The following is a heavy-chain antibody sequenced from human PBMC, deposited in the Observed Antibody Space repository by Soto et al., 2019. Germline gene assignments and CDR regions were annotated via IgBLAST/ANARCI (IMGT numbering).Heavy chain of an antibody. CDR3: ARDRAGYCSGGSCYFFPGDY. D-gene: IGHD2-15*01. Sequence: GASVKVSCKVSGGTFSSYAVSWVRQAPGQGLEWMGGIIPIFGTANYAQKFQGRVTITADESTSTAYMELSSLRSEDTAVYYCARDRAGYCSGGSCYFFPGDYWGQGTLVTVSS. V-gene: IGHV1-69*13. CDR1: GGTFSSYA. J-gene: IGHJ4*02. CDR2: IIPIFGTA.